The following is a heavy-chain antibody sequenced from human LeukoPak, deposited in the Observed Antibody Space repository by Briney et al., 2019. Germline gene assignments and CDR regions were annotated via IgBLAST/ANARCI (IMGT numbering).Heavy chain of an antibody. CDR2: IKQDRSEK. D-gene: IGHD6-19*01. Sequence: GGSLRLSCAASGFTFSSYWMSWVRQAPGKGLEWVASIKQDRSEKYCVDSVKGRFTISRDNAKNSLYLQMNSLRAEDTAVYYCAIEFSSGWYYFDYWGQGTLVTVS. V-gene: IGHV3-7*01. CDR3: AIEFSSGWYYFDY. CDR1: GFTFSSYW. J-gene: IGHJ4*02.